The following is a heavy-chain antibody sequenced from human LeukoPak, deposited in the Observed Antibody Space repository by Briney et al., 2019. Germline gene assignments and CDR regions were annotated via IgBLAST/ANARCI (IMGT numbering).Heavy chain of an antibody. Sequence: TGGSLRLSCEASGFTFSDYSMNWVRQAPGEGLEWLSYITSTSDTIYYADSVKGRFTSSRDNAKNSVYLQMNSLRAEDTAVYYCARSSGYPFFDYWGQGTLATVSS. CDR3: ARSSGYPFFDY. D-gene: IGHD3-22*01. CDR1: GFTFSDYS. CDR2: ITSTSDTI. V-gene: IGHV3-48*01. J-gene: IGHJ4*02.